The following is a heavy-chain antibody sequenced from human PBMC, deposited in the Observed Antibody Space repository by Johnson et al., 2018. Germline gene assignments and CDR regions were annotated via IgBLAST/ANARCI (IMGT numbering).Heavy chain of an antibody. J-gene: IGHJ3*01. V-gene: IGHV3-7*01. CDR3: ARVARRHHIGD. CDR2: IKEDGSEK. Sequence: VQLVESGGGLVKPGGSLRLSCAASGFTFSSYWMSWVRQAPGKGLEWVANIKEDGSEKYYVDSVKGRFTISRDNAKNSLYLQMSSLRAEDTAVYYCARVARRHHIGDWGQGTMVTVSS. D-gene: IGHD3-10*01. CDR1: GFTFSSYW.